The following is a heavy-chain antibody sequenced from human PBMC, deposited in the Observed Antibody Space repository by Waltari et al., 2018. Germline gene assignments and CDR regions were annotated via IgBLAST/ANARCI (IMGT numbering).Heavy chain of an antibody. V-gene: IGHV4-39*07. CDR2: IYYSGST. CDR3: ARESGSCSSTSCYSAFDI. Sequence: QLLLQASGPGLVKPSETLSLTGTAAGASISSSSSHKGWICEHPTKGLEWIGSIYYSGSTYYNPSLKSRVTISVDTSKNQFSLKLSSVTAADTAVYYCARESGSCSSTSCYSAFDIWGQGTMVTVSS. J-gene: IGHJ3*02. CDR1: GASISSSSSH. D-gene: IGHD2-2*01.